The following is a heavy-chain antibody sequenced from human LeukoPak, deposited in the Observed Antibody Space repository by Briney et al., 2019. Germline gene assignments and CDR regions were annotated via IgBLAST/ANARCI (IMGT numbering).Heavy chain of an antibody. D-gene: IGHD4-17*01. CDR2: IHSSEGT. J-gene: IGHJ6*04. CDR3: ARHVYGEGMVV. CDR1: GGSLNGYY. Sequence: SETLSLTCTVAGGSLNGYYWGWIRQPPGEGLECIGYIHSSEGTAHNASLKSRLTISLDTSKNQFSLTRSSVTAADTAVYYCARHVYGEGMVVWGKGTTVTVSS. V-gene: IGHV4-59*08.